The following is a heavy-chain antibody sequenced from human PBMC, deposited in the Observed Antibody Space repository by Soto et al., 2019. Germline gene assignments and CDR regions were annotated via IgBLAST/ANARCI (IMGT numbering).Heavy chain of an antibody. J-gene: IGHJ4*02. Sequence: SQTLSLTCAISGYSVSSNSVALNWIRQSPSRGLEWLGRTYYKSKWYNDYAVSVKSRITINPDTSKNQFSLQLNSVTPEDTAVYYCARDTPAKGSYFDYWGQGTLVTVSS. CDR2: TYYKSKWYN. D-gene: IGHD1-26*01. CDR1: GYSVSSNSVA. V-gene: IGHV6-1*01. CDR3: ARDTPAKGSYFDY.